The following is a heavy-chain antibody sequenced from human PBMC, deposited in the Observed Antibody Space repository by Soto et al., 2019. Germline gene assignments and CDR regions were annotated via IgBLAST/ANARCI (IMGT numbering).Heavy chain of an antibody. V-gene: IGHV3-11*01. D-gene: IGHD6-19*01. CDR2: ISSSGSTI. Sequence: QVQLVESGGGLVKPGGSLRLSCAASGFTFSDYYMSWIRQAPGKGLEWVAYISSSGSTIYYADSVKGRITISRDNAKNSLYLQMNRLRAEDTAVYYCARDLGKVAGTMDDAFDIWGQGTMVTVSS. CDR1: GFTFSDYY. J-gene: IGHJ3*02. CDR3: ARDLGKVAGTMDDAFDI.